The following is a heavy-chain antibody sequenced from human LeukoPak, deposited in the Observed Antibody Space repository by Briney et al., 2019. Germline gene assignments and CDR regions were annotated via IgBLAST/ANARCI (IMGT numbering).Heavy chain of an antibody. D-gene: IGHD1-26*01. CDR1: GYTFTGYY. V-gene: IGHV1-2*02. Sequence: ASVKASCKASGYTFTGYYMHWVRQAPGQGLEWMGWINPNSGGTNYAQKFQGRVTMTRDTSISTAYMELSRLRSDDTAVYYCARVWWDDDRDGFDYWGQGTLVTVSS. CDR2: INPNSGGT. CDR3: ARVWWDDDRDGFDY. J-gene: IGHJ4*02.